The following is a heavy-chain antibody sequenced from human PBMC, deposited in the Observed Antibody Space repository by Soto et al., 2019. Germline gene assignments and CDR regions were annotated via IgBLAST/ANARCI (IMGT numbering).Heavy chain of an antibody. J-gene: IGHJ4*02. CDR1: GFDFTTTW. CDR3: STSGYGGFDY. CDR2: IKSKNDGGTL. V-gene: IGHV3-15*07. Sequence: PGGSLRLSCAASGFDFTTTWMNWVRLAPGKGLEWVARIKSKNDGGTLDYASPVKGRFTISRDDSKKTSYLQMNSLKTEDTAIYYCSTSGYGGFDYWGQGVLVTVS. D-gene: IGHD5-12*01.